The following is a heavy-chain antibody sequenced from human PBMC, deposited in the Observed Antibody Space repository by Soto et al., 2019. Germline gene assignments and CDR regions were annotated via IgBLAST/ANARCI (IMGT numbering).Heavy chain of an antibody. Sequence: QVQLVQCGGEVKKPGASVNVSCKASGYTFTNYGINWVRQAPGQALEWMGWISTYNGHTNSPQKLQGRVTMTRDISTSTAYMELSSLSSDDTAVYYCARVVAARRGDTFAMDVWGQGTTVTGSS. V-gene: IGHV1-18*01. D-gene: IGHD6-6*01. CDR3: ARVVAARRGDTFAMDV. CDR2: ISTYNGHT. J-gene: IGHJ6*02. CDR1: GYTFTNYG.